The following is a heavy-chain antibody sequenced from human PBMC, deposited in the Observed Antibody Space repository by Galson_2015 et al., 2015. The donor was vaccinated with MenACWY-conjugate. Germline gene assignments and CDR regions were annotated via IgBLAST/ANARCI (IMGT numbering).Heavy chain of an antibody. V-gene: IGHV1-18*04. CDR3: ARNRYTSNGWYEPGRMDV. J-gene: IGHJ6*02. CDR1: GYTFTSYG. CDR2: ITTYNDKK. Sequence: SVKVSCKASGYTFTSYGISWVRQAPGQGLEWMGWITTYNDKKSYGQKFQGRVTMTIDTSTSTAYMELTGLNSDDTAIYYCARNRYTSNGWYEPGRMDVWGQGTTITVSS. D-gene: IGHD6-19*01.